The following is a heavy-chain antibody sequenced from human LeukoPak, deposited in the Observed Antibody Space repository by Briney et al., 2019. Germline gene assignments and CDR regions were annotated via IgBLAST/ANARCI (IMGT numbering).Heavy chain of an antibody. J-gene: IGHJ3*02. V-gene: IGHV3-23*01. D-gene: IGHD1-26*01. CDR1: GFTFSSYA. CDR3: AKVKKELLRGDAFDI. Sequence: PGGSLRLSCAASGFTFSSYAMSWVRQAPGKGLEWVSAISGSGGSTYYADSVKGRVTISRDNSKNTLYLQMNSLRAEDTAVYYCAKVKKELLRGDAFDIWGQGTMVTVST. CDR2: ISGSGGST.